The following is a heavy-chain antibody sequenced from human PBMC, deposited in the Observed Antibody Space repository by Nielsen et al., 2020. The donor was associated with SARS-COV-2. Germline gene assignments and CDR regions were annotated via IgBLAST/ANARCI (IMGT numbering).Heavy chain of an antibody. Sequence: SLKISCAASGFTFDDYAMHWVRQAPGKGLECVSGISWNSGSIGYADSVKGRFTISRDNAKNSLYLQMNSLRAEDTALYYCAQLGDYGDYWGQGTLVTVSS. V-gene: IGHV3-9*01. CDR2: ISWNSGSI. D-gene: IGHD7-27*01. CDR1: GFTFDDYA. CDR3: AQLGDYGDY. J-gene: IGHJ4*02.